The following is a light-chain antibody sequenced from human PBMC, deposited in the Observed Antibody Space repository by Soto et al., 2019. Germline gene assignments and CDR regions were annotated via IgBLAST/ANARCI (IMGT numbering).Light chain of an antibody. V-gene: IGLV1-44*01. J-gene: IGLJ2*01. CDR1: SSNIGVHP. Sequence: QSVVTQLPSASGTPGQGVSISCSGSSSNIGVHPVNWYQQVPGTAPKLLIYNTTQRPSGVPDRFSGSKSGTSASLAISGLHSEDEADYHCASWDDSLSGVVFGGGTQLTVL. CDR3: ASWDDSLSGVV. CDR2: NTT.